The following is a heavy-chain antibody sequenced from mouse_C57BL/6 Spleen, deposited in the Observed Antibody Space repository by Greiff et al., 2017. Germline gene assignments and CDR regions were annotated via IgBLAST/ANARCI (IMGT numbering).Heavy chain of an antibody. Sequence: QVQLQQSGPGLVQPSQSLSITCTVSGFSLTSYGVHWVRQSPGKGLEWLGVIWSGGGADYNAAFISRLSISKDNSKSQVFFKMTSLQAVDTAIYYCARNDGNSWFAYWGQGTLVTVSA. CDR1: GFSLTSYG. CDR3: ARNDGNSWFAY. V-gene: IGHV2-2*01. D-gene: IGHD2-1*01. CDR2: IWSGGGA. J-gene: IGHJ3*01.